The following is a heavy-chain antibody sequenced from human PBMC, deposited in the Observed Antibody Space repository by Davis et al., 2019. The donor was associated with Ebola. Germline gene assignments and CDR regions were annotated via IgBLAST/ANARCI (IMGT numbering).Heavy chain of an antibody. V-gene: IGHV3-20*04. J-gene: IGHJ6*04. CDR3: AKSQLFQRYYYYGMDV. D-gene: IGHD6-6*01. CDR1: GFPFDDYT. CDR2: INWNGGST. Sequence: GESLKISCVASGFPFDDYTMHWVRQAPGKGLEWVSGINWNGGSTGYADSVKGRFTISRDNAKSSLFLQMNSLRAEDTAVYYCAKSQLFQRYYYYGMDVWGKGTTVTVSS.